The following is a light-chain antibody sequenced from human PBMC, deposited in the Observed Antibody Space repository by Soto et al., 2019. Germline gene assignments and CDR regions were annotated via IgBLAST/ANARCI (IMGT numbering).Light chain of an antibody. Sequence: ESVLTQSPSTLALSPGEGATLXXRARQSVCSSYLAWYQQKPGQAPXLLFYGASSRATGIPDRFSGSGSGTDFTLTFSRLEPEDFAVYYCQRYVSSPRTFGQGTKWRS. V-gene: IGKV3-20*01. CDR2: GAS. CDR3: QRYVSSPRT. CDR1: QSVCSSY. J-gene: IGKJ1*01.